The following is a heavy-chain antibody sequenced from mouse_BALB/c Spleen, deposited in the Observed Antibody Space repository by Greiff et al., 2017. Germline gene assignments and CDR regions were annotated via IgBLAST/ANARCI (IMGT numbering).Heavy chain of an antibody. CDR1: GFTFSSYA. CDR2: ISSGGSYT. Sequence: EVQLVESGGGLVKPGGSLKLSCAASGFTFSSYAMSWVRQTPDKRLEWVATISSGGSYTYYPDSVKGRFTISRDNAKNTLYLQMSSLRSEDTAMYYCARLGYDYHYAMDYWGQGTSVTVSS. CDR3: ARLGYDYHYAMDY. V-gene: IGHV5-9-3*01. D-gene: IGHD2-4*01. J-gene: IGHJ4*01.